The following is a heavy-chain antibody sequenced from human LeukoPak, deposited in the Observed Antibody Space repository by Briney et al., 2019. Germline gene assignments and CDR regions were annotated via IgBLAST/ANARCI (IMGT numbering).Heavy chain of an antibody. CDR2: ISGSGSGT. Sequence: GGSLRLSCAASGFTFSSYAMSWDRQAPGKGLEWVSTISGSGSGTYYADSVKGRFTLSRDNSMNTLYLQMNSLRAEDTAVYYCAKDVESGRSADYWGQGTLVTVSS. CDR1: GFTFSSYA. CDR3: AKDVESGRSADY. D-gene: IGHD3-10*01. V-gene: IGHV3-23*01. J-gene: IGHJ4*02.